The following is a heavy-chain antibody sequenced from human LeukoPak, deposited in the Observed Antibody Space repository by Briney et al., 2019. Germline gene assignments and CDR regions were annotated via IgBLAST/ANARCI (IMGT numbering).Heavy chain of an antibody. Sequence: PGGSLRLSCAASGFTFSSYEMNWVRQAPGKGLEWVSYISSSGSTIYYADSVKGRFTISRDNAKNTLYLQMNSLGAEDTAVYYCVRGNGPYCGGDCFLDYWGQGTLVTVSS. J-gene: IGHJ4*02. V-gene: IGHV3-48*03. CDR3: VRGNGPYCGGDCFLDY. D-gene: IGHD2-21*02. CDR2: ISSSGSTI. CDR1: GFTFSSYE.